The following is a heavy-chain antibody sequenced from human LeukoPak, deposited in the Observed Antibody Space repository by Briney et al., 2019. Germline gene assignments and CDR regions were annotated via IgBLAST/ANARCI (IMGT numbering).Heavy chain of an antibody. CDR2: IYYSGST. CDR1: GVSISSSSYY. D-gene: IGHD3-10*01. V-gene: IGHV4-39*01. J-gene: IGHJ4*02. CDR3: ARRALWFGELLHDY. Sequence: SETLSLTCTVSGVSISSSSYYWGWIRQPPGKGLEWIGSIYYSGSTYDNPSLKSRVTISVDTSKNQFSLKLSSVTAADTAVYYCARRALWFGELLHDYWGQGTLVTVSS.